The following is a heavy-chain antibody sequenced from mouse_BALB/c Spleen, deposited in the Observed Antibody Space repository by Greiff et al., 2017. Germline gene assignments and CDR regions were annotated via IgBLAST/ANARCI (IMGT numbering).Heavy chain of an antibody. Sequence: EVKVEESGGGLVQPGGSLKLSCAASGFTFSSYTMSWVRQTPEKRLEWVAYISNGGGSTYYPDTVKGRFTISRDNAKNTLYLQMSSLKSEDTAMYYCARHGSSYGDAMDYWGQGTSVTVSP. D-gene: IGHD1-1*01. CDR3: ARHGSSYGDAMDY. J-gene: IGHJ4*01. V-gene: IGHV5-12-2*01. CDR1: GFTFSSYT. CDR2: ISNGGGST.